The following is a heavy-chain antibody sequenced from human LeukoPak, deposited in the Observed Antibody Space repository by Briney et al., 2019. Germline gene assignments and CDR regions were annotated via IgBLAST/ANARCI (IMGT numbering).Heavy chain of an antibody. D-gene: IGHD3-10*01. Sequence: ASVKVSCKASGYTFTGYYMHWVRQAPGQGLEWMGWINPNSGGTNYAQKFQGWVTMTRDTSISTAYMELSRLRSDDTAVYYCARSMVRGVVLYYGMDVWGKGTTVTVSS. CDR2: INPNSGGT. J-gene: IGHJ6*04. CDR1: GYTFTGYY. V-gene: IGHV1-2*04. CDR3: ARSMVRGVVLYYGMDV.